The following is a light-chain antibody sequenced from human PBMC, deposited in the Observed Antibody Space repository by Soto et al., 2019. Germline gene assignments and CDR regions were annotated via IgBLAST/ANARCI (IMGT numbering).Light chain of an antibody. CDR2: GES. CDR3: QKYNNWPRT. Sequence: VMMQSPATLSVSPGEGATLSCRASQSVSSNLAWYQQKTGQAPRLLIYGESTRATGIPDRFSGSGSGTEFNLTISRLQSEDFAVYYCQKYNNWPRTFGQGTKVDIK. CDR1: QSVSSN. V-gene: IGKV3-15*01. J-gene: IGKJ1*01.